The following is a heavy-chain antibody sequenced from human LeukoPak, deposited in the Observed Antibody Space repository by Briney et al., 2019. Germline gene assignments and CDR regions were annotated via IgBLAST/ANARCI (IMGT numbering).Heavy chain of an antibody. Sequence: SETLSLTCTVSGYSISSGYYWGWIRQPPGKGLEWLGGIFHDGTTYYNPSLNSRVTTSLDTSKNQFSLKLTSVTAADTAVYYCASPYSGSYPHGAFDIWGQGTMVTVSS. V-gene: IGHV4-38-2*02. CDR3: ASPYSGSYPHGAFDI. CDR1: GYSISSGYY. D-gene: IGHD1-26*01. J-gene: IGHJ3*02. CDR2: IFHDGTT.